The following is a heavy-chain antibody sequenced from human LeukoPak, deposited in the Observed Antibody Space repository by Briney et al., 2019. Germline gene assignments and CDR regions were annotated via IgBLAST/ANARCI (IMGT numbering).Heavy chain of an antibody. D-gene: IGHD5-18*01. V-gene: IGHV3-30*03. CDR1: GFTFSSYG. J-gene: IGHJ4*02. Sequence: PPGRSLRLSCAASGFTFSSYGMHWVRQAPGKGLEWVAVISYDGSNKYYADSVKGRFTISRDNVRNSLYLQMNSLRAEDTAVYYCARERLRGYNYGLDYWGQGTLVTVSS. CDR3: ARERLRGYNYGLDY. CDR2: ISYDGSNK.